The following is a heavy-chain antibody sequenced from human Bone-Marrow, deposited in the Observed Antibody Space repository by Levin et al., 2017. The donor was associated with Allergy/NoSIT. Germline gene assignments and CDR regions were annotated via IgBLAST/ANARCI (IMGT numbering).Heavy chain of an antibody. Sequence: SETLSLTCAVSGGSISSGNWWSWVRQPPGKGLEWIGEIYHSGGTNYNPSLKSRVTISVDKSKNQFSLNLSSVTAADTGVYYCARLSKSLDLVIFSFDYWGQGTLVTVSS. D-gene: IGHD3-22*01. CDR2: IYHSGGT. CDR1: GGSISSGNW. CDR3: ARLSKSLDLVIFSFDY. V-gene: IGHV4-4*02. J-gene: IGHJ4*02.